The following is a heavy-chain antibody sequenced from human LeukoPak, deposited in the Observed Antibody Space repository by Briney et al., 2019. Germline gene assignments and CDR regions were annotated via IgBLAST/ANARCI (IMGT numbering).Heavy chain of an antibody. CDR3: ARDPYSSGWYLYYFDY. CDR1: GFTFSSYS. V-gene: IGHV3-48*02. J-gene: IGHJ4*02. D-gene: IGHD6-19*01. CDR2: ISSSSSTI. Sequence: GGSLRLSCAASGFTFSSYSMNWVRQAPGKGLEWVSYISSSSSTIYYADSVKGRFTISRDNAKNSLYLQMNSLRDEDTAVYYCARDPYSSGWYLYYFDYWGQGTLVTVSS.